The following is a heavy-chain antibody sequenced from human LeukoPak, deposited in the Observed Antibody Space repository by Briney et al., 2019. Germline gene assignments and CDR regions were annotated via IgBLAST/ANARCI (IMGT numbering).Heavy chain of an antibody. Sequence: GGSLRLSCAASGFTFSSYGMHWVRQAPGKGLEWVAVMSYDGSNKYYADSVKGRFTISRDNSKNTLYLQMNSLRAEDTALYYCAKDTGSGWAGEQSYFDLWGRGTLVTVSS. J-gene: IGHJ2*01. CDR3: AKDTGSGWAGEQSYFDL. D-gene: IGHD6-19*01. V-gene: IGHV3-30*18. CDR1: GFTFSSYG. CDR2: MSYDGSNK.